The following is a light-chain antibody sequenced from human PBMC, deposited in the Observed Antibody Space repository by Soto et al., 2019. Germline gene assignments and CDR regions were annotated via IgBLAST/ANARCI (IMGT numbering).Light chain of an antibody. J-gene: IGKJ4*01. CDR2: DAS. V-gene: IGKV1-5*01. CDR1: QSINKW. Sequence: DIQMTQSPSTLSASVGDSVTITCRASQSINKWLAWYQQKPGKAPNLLIFDASNLQSGVPSRFSGSGFGTEFTLIISSLQPEDVATYYGQQYNSDSSFGVGTKGEIK. CDR3: QQYNSDSS.